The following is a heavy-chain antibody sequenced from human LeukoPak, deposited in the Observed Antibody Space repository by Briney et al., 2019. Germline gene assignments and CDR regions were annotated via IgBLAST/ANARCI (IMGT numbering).Heavy chain of an antibody. Sequence: SVKVSCKAAGGTFSNYGHAISWVRQAPGQGLEWIGGLIPVFGAAKYAQKFQGRVTIATDESTTTAYMEVTGLRSEDTAVYYCASGQRDPGAGAGIDYYYYMDVWGKGTTVTVSS. J-gene: IGHJ6*03. CDR3: ASGQRDPGAGAGIDYYYYMDV. D-gene: IGHD6-19*01. CDR1: GGTFSNYGHA. CDR2: LIPVFGAA. V-gene: IGHV1-69*05.